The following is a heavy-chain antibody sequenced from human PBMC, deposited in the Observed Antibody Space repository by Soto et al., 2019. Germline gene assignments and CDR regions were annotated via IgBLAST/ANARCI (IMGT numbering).Heavy chain of an antibody. V-gene: IGHV1-24*01. CDR1: GYTLTELS. CDR2: FDPEDGET. Sequence: ASVKVSCKVSGYTLTELSMHWVRQAPGKGLEWMGGFDPEDGETIYAQKFQGRVTITADKSTSTAYMELSSLRSEDTAVYYCARDSLYCGGGSCYSEHYFDYWGQGTLVTVSS. J-gene: IGHJ4*02. CDR3: ARDSLYCGGGSCYSEHYFDY. D-gene: IGHD2-15*01.